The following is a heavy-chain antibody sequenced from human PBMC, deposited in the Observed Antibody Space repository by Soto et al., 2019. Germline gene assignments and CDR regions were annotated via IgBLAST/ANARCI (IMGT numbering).Heavy chain of an antibody. CDR2: IYYSGST. D-gene: IGHD3-3*01. J-gene: IGHJ4*02. CDR3: ARDLYDFWSGYYSGTFDY. Sequence: PSETLSLTCTVSGGSISSSSYYWGWIRQPPGKGLEWIGSIYYSGSTYYNPSLKSRVTISVDTSKNQFSLKLSSVTAADTAVYYCARDLYDFWSGYYSGTFDYWGQGTLVTVSS. V-gene: IGHV4-39*02. CDR1: GGSISSSSYY.